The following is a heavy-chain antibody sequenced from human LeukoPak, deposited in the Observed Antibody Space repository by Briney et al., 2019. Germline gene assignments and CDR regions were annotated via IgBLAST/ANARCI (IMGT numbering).Heavy chain of an antibody. J-gene: IGHJ4*02. CDR2: ISSGSSYI. V-gene: IGHV3-21*01. Sequence: GGSLRLPCAASGFTLSSYNMKWVRQAPGKGLEWVSFISSGSSYIYYADSVKGRFTISRDNAKNSLYLQMNSLRAEDTAVYYCAREAAAGNYLDYWGQGTLVTVSS. D-gene: IGHD6-13*01. CDR3: AREAAAGNYLDY. CDR1: GFTLSSYN.